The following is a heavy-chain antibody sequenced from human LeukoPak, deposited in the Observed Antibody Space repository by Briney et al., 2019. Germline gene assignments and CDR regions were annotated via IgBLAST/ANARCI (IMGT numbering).Heavy chain of an antibody. CDR1: GFTFSSYA. J-gene: IGHJ4*02. V-gene: IGHV3-48*02. CDR3: ARVWHCTSTSCYDY. D-gene: IGHD2-2*01. Sequence: GGSLRLSCAASGFTFSSYAMNWVRQAPGKGLEWVSYISSSSGTIYYADSVRGRFTISRDNAKNSLYLQMNSLRDEDTAVYYCARVWHCTSTSCYDYWGQGTLVTVSS. CDR2: ISSSSGTI.